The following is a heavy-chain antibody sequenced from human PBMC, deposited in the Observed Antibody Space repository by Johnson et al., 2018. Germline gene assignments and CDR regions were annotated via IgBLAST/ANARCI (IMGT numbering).Heavy chain of an antibody. CDR3: ARVGIRYCSGGSCYYYYYYMDV. CDR1: GFTFSSSW. CDR2: IYSGGST. D-gene: IGHD2-15*01. J-gene: IGHJ6*03. Sequence: VQLVESGGGLAQPGGSLRLSCAASGFTFSSSWMSWVRQAPGKGLEWVSVIYSGGSTYYADSVKGRFTISRDNSKNTLYLQMNSLRAEDTAVYSCARVGIRYCSGGSCYYYYYYMDVWGKGTTVTVSS. V-gene: IGHV3-66*02.